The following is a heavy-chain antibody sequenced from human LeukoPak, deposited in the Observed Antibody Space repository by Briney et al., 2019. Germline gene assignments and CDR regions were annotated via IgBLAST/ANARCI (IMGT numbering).Heavy chain of an antibody. CDR3: ARAVGYSSGWYLYYYYYMDV. Sequence: PGGSLRLSCAASGFTFTTYWMSWVRQFPGKGLQWVANINQDGTEKYYVDSVKGRFTISRGNAKNSLYLQMNSLRAEDTAVYYCARAVGYSSGWYLYYYYYMDVWGKGTTVTISS. D-gene: IGHD6-19*01. J-gene: IGHJ6*03. V-gene: IGHV3-7*01. CDR2: INQDGTEK. CDR1: GFTFTTYW.